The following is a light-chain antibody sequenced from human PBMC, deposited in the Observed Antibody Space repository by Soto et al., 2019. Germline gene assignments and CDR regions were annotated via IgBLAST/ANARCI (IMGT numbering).Light chain of an antibody. CDR1: SSDVGGYNY. CDR2: EVS. J-gene: IGLJ2*01. CDR3: SSYAGFNVV. Sequence: QSALTQPPSASGSPGQSVTISCTGTSSDVGGYNYVSWYQQYPGKAPKVMIFEVSKRPSGVPDRFSGSKSGNTASLTVSGLQAEDEADYYCSSYAGFNVVFGGGTKVTVL. V-gene: IGLV2-8*01.